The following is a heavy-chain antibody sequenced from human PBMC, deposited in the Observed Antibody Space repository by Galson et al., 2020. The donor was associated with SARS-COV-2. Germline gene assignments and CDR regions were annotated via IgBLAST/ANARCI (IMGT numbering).Heavy chain of an antibody. CDR2: IYYSGST. V-gene: IGHV4-31*03. D-gene: IGHD4-17*01. J-gene: IGHJ5*01. CDR3: ATTSRTYYNDNGFRLESRWFDS. CDR1: GGSISSRAYY. Sequence: SETLSLTCTVSGGSISSRAYYWNWIRQYPGKGLEWIGYIYYSGSTHYNPSLESRVAISVDTSKNQFSLRLSSVTAADTATYYCATTSRTYYNDNGFRLESRWFDSWGQGTLVTVSS.